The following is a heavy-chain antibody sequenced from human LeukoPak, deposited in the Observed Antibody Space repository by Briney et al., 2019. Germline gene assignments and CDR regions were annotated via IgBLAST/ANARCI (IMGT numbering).Heavy chain of an antibody. CDR2: INPSGGST. V-gene: IGHV1-46*01. J-gene: IGHJ4*02. CDR3: TREVVGTTIKNFDS. Sequence: ASVKVSCKASGYTFTSYYMHWVRQAPGQGLEWMGMINPSGGSTSYAQKFQGRVTMTRDTSTSTVYMELSSLRSEDTAVYYCTREVVGTTIKNFDSWGQGTLVTVST. D-gene: IGHD4-11*01. CDR1: GYTFTSYY.